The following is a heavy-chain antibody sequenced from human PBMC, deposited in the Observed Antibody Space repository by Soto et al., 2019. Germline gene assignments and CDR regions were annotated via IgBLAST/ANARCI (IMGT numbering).Heavy chain of an antibody. CDR2: INHSGST. D-gene: IGHD6-13*01. CDR1: GGSFSGYY. CDR3: ATSYSSSWGAFDS. Sequence: QVQLQQWGAGLLKPSETLSLTCAVYGGSFSGYYWSWIRQPPGKGLEWIGEINHSGSTNYNPSLKTRAXXPXDXXKNPFSLKLSSVTAADTAVYYCATSYSSSWGAFDSWGQGTLVTVSS. V-gene: IGHV4-34*01. J-gene: IGHJ4*02.